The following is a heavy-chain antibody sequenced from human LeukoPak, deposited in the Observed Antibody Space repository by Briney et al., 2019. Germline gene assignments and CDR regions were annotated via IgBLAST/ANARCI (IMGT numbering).Heavy chain of an antibody. CDR3: ARARDGHINNWFDP. CDR1: GGSINSYY. Sequence: SETLSLTCTVSGGSINSYYWIWIRQPPGKGLEWIGYIYYSGSTNYNPSLKSRVTISVDTSKNQFSLKMSSVTAADTAVYYCARARDGHINNWFDPWGQGTLVIVSS. J-gene: IGHJ5*02. CDR2: IYYSGST. D-gene: IGHD5-24*01. V-gene: IGHV4-59*01.